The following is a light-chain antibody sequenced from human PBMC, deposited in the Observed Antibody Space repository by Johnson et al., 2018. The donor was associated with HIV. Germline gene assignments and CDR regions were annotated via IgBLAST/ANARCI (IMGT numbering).Light chain of an antibody. CDR2: ENN. J-gene: IGLJ1*01. V-gene: IGLV1-51*02. CDR3: GTWDNSLSAYV. Sequence: QPVLTQPPSVSAAPGQKVTISCSGSSSNIGNNYVSWYQQLPGTAPKLLIYENNKRPSGIPDRFSGSKSGTSATLGITGLQTGDEADYYCGTWDNSLSAYVFGTGTKVTVL. CDR1: SSNIGNNY.